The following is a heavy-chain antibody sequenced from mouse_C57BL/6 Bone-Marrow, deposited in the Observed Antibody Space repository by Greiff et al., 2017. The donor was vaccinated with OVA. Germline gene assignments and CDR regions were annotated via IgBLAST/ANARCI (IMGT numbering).Heavy chain of an antibody. J-gene: IGHJ4*01. D-gene: IGHD1-1*01. CDR1: EYDFPSHD. V-gene: IGHV5-2*01. CDR2: INSDGGST. Sequence: EVNVEESGGGLVQPGESLKLSCESTEYDFPSHDMSWVRKTPEKRLELVAAINSDGGSTYYPDTMERRFIISRDNTKKNLYLQRSSLRSDDTDLYECSRHSSNGDYWGQGTSVTVSS. CDR3: SRHSSNGDY.